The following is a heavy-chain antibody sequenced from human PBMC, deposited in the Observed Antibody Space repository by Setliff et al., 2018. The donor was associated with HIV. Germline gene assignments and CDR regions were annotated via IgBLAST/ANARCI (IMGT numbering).Heavy chain of an antibody. CDR3: AREGLWFGDYYYFDY. D-gene: IGHD3-10*01. Sequence: ASVKVSCKASATFTNVDIHWLRRATGQGLEWMGWMNPNSGVSGYGQKFQGRVTMTRDTSISTAYMELSSLRSEDTAVYYCAREGLWFGDYYYFDYWGQGTLVTVSS. CDR1: ATFTNVD. V-gene: IGHV1-8*01. CDR2: MNPNSGVS. J-gene: IGHJ4*02.